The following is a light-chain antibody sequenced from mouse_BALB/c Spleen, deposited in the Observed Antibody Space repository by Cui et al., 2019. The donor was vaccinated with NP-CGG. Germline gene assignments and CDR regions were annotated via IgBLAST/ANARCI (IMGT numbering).Light chain of an antibody. V-gene: IGLV1*01. CDR2: GTN. J-gene: IGLJ1*01. Sequence: QAVVTQESALTTSPGETVTLTCRSSTGAVTTSNYANWVKEKPDHLFTGLIGGTNNRVPGVPARFSGSLIGDKAALTSTGAQTEDETIYFCALWYSNHWVFGGGTKLTVL. CDR1: TGAVTTSNY. CDR3: ALWYSNHWV.